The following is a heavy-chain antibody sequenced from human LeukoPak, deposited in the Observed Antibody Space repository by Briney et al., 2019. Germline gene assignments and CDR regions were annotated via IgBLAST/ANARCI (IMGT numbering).Heavy chain of an antibody. V-gene: IGHV4-39*07. Sequence: SETLSLTCTVSGGSISSSSYYWGWIRQPPGKGLEWIGSIYHSGSTYYNPSLKSRVTISVDTSKNQFSLNLSSVTAADTAVYYCARVEEYWGQGTLVTVSS. CDR1: GGSISSSSYY. CDR3: ARVEEY. J-gene: IGHJ4*02. D-gene: IGHD3-3*01. CDR2: IYHSGST.